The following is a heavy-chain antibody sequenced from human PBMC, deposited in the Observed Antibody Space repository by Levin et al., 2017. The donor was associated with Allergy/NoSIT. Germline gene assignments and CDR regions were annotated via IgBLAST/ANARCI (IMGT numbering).Heavy chain of an antibody. D-gene: IGHD7-27*01. V-gene: IGHV4-30-4*01. Sequence: PSETLSLTCTVSGGSISSGDYYWSWIRQPPGKGLEWIGYIYYSGSTYYNPSLKSRVTISVDTSKNQFSLKLSSVTAADTAVYYCAREGANWGSIDYWGQGTLVTVSS. CDR1: GGSISSGDYY. CDR2: IYYSGST. J-gene: IGHJ4*02. CDR3: AREGANWGSIDY.